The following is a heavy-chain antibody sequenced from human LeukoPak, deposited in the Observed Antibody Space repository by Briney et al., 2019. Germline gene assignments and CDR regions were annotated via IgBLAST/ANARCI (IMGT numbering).Heavy chain of an antibody. CDR1: GGTFSSYA. CDR2: IIPILGIA. D-gene: IGHD3-22*01. Sequence: GASVKVSCKASGGTFSSYAISWVRQAPGQGLEWVGRIIPILGIANYAQKFQGRVTITADKSTSTAYMELSSLRSEDTAVYYCAASSYDSSGYYIDYWGQGTLVTVSS. CDR3: AASSYDSSGYYIDY. V-gene: IGHV1-69*04. J-gene: IGHJ4*02.